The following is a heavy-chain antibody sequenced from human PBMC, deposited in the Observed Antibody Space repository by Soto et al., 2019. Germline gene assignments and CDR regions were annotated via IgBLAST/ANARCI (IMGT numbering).Heavy chain of an antibody. CDR1: GFTFSSYA. CDR2: ISGSGGST. D-gene: IGHD5-18*01. V-gene: IGHV3-23*01. J-gene: IGHJ6*02. Sequence: EVQLLESGGGLVQPGGSLRLSCAASGFTFSSYAMSWVRQAPGKGLEWVSAISGSGGSTYYADSVKGRFTISRDNSKNTLYLQMNSLRAEDTAVYYCAKVQGYSYGYRGYYGMDVWGQGTTVTVSS. CDR3: AKVQGYSYGYRGYYGMDV.